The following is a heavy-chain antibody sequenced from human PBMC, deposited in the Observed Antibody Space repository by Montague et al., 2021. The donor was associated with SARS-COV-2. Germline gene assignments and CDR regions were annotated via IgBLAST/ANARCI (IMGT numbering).Heavy chain of an antibody. CDR3: ARDTRIQLWFDRDYYYGMDV. CDR1: GDSVSSNSAA. V-gene: IGHV6-1*01. Sequence: CAISGDSVSSNSAAWNWIWQSPSRGLEWLGRTYHRSKWYNDYAVSVKSRITINPDTSKNQFSLQLNSVTPEDTAVYYCARDTRIQLWFDRDYYYGMDVWGQGTTVTVSS. D-gene: IGHD5-18*01. CDR2: TYHRSKWYN. J-gene: IGHJ6*02.